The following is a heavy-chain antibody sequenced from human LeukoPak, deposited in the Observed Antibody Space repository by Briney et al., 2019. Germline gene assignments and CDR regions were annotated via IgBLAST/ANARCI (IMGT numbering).Heavy chain of an antibody. CDR1: GFTFTTYW. Sequence: GGSLRLSCAASGFTFTTYWMSWVRQAPGKGLEWVANIKQDGSEKYYVDSVKGRFTISRDNAKNSLYLQMNSLRAEDTAVYYCARGGSQWFGEFRTPRPTYFDYWGQGTLVTVSS. CDR3: ARGGSQWFGEFRTPRPTYFDY. J-gene: IGHJ4*02. CDR2: IKQDGSEK. V-gene: IGHV3-7*01. D-gene: IGHD3-10*01.